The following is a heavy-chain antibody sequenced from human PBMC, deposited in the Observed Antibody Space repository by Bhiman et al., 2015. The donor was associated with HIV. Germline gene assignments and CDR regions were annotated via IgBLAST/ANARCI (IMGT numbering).Heavy chain of an antibody. CDR3: ARDFRSVGANDAFDI. J-gene: IGHJ3*02. CDR1: GFTFSNYW. CDR2: IKQDGSEK. Sequence: EGQLVESGGGLVQPGGSVRLSCAASGFTFSNYWMSWVRQAPGKGLEWAANIKQDGSEKYYVDSVKGRFIISRDNAKNSLYLQMNSLRAEDTAVYYCARDFRSVGANDAFDIWGQGTMGHRLF. V-gene: IGHV3-7*01. D-gene: IGHD1-26*01.